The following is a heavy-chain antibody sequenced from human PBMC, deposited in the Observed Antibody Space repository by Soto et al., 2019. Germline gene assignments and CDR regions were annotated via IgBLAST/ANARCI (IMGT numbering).Heavy chain of an antibody. CDR2: IKNKANNYAT. D-gene: IGHD2-15*01. Sequence: EVQLVESGGGLVQPGGSLRLSCAASGFTFSDHYMDWVRQAPGKGLEWVGRIKNKANNYATESAASVKGRFAISRDDSKNSLYLLMNSLKTEDTAVYYCVREGYCSSGSCYGILDYWGQGTRVTVSS. CDR1: GFTFSDHY. CDR3: VREGYCSSGSCYGILDY. V-gene: IGHV3-72*01. J-gene: IGHJ4*02.